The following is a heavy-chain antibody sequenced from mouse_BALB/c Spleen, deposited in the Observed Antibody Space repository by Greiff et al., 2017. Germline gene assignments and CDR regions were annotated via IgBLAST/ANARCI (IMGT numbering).Heavy chain of an antibody. J-gene: IGHJ3*01. CDR3: ARGDEGFAY. Sequence: VQRVESGPGLVAPSQSLSITCTVSGFSLTSYGVHWVRQPPGKGLEWLGVIWAGGSTNYNSALMSRLSISKDNSKSQVFLKMNSLQTDDTAMYYCARGDEGFAYWGQGTLVTVSA. CDR1: GFSLTSYG. V-gene: IGHV2-9*02. CDR2: IWAGGST.